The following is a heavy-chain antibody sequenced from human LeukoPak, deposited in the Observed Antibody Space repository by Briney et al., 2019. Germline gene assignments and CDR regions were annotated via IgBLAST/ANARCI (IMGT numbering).Heavy chain of an antibody. V-gene: IGHV3-23*01. D-gene: IGHD1-26*01. J-gene: IGHJ1*01. Sequence: PGGSLRLSCTASGFTFSSHAMSWVRQAPGKGLEWVSTISGSGGSTYYADSVKGRFTIPKDSSKNTLYLQMNSLRAEDTAVYYCARHSGSYQPAEYFQHWGQGTLVTVSS. CDR1: GFTFSSHA. CDR3: ARHSGSYQPAEYFQH. CDR2: ISGSGGST.